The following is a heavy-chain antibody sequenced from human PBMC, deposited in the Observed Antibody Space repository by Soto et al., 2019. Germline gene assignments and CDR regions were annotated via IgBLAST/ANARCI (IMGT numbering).Heavy chain of an antibody. D-gene: IGHD2-21*01. Sequence: PGGSLRLSCAASGFSAGGNYMSWVRQAPGKGLELVSLIYSGGNPFYADSMKGRFTLSRDNSNNMLYLQMDSLRAEDTAVYYCARGPNSDCWGQGTLVTVSS. CDR3: ARGPNSDC. J-gene: IGHJ4*02. CDR1: GFSAGGNY. V-gene: IGHV3-53*01. CDR2: IYSGGNP.